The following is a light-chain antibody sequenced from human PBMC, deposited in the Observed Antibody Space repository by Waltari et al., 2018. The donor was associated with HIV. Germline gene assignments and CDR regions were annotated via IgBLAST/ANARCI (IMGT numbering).Light chain of an antibody. Sequence: EIVLTQSPVTLSLSPGQRATLSCRASQSIASQLAWYHQKPGQSPRLLVYDTSNRATGIPARFSGSGSGTDFTLAISSLEPEDFAVYYCQQRYNWPLTFGGGTKVEIK. CDR3: QQRYNWPLT. J-gene: IGKJ4*01. CDR2: DTS. CDR1: QSIASQ. V-gene: IGKV3-11*01.